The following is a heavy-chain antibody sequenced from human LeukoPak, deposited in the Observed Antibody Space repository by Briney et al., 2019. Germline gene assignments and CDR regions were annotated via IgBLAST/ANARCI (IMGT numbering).Heavy chain of an antibody. J-gene: IGHJ5*02. CDR3: ASITIFGVVTDQGNWFDP. V-gene: IGHV3-21*01. CDR1: GFTFSSYS. D-gene: IGHD3-3*01. Sequence: GGSLRLSCAASGFTFSSYSMNWVRQAPGKGLEWVSSISSSSSYIYYADSVKGRFTISRDNAKNSLYLQMNSLRAEDTAVYYCASITIFGVVTDQGNWFDPWGQGTLVTVSS. CDR2: ISSSSSYI.